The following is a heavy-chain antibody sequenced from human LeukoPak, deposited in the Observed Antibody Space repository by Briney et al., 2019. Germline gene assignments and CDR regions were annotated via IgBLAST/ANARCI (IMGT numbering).Heavy chain of an antibody. CDR3: ARYCSGRTCYSFDY. D-gene: IGHD2-15*01. CDR1: GGSFSGYY. J-gene: IGHJ4*02. CDR2: INHSGST. V-gene: IGHV4-34*01. Sequence: PSETLSLTCAGYGGSFSGYYWSWIRQPPGKGLEWIGEINHSGSTNYNPSLKSRVTISVDTSKNQFSLKLSSVTAADTAVYYCARYCSGRTCYSFDYWGQGSLVTVSS.